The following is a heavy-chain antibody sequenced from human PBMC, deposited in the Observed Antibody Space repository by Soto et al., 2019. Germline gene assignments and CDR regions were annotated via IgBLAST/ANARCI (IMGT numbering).Heavy chain of an antibody. Sequence: ASVKVSCKASGGTFSSYAISWVRQAPGQGLEWMGGIIPIFGTANYAQKFQGRVTITADESTSTAYMELSSLRSEDTAVYYCARAGYYYDSSGYYLPYDYWGQGTLVTVSS. CDR2: IIPIFGTA. CDR1: GGTFSSYA. D-gene: IGHD3-22*01. CDR3: ARAGYYYDSSGYYLPYDY. J-gene: IGHJ4*02. V-gene: IGHV1-69*13.